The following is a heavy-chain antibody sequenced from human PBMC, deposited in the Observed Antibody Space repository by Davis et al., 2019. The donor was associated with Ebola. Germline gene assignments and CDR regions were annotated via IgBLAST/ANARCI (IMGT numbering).Heavy chain of an antibody. V-gene: IGHV1-69*13. D-gene: IGHD1-26*01. J-gene: IGHJ4*02. CDR3: AREVGETKLDQ. CDR1: GYTFTSYG. Sequence: SVKVSCKASGYTFTSYGISWVRQAPGQGLDWMGGIIPVSGVPKYAQDFQGRVTITADESTSTAYMELTNLRSDDTAVYYCAREVGETKLDQWGQGTLVTVSS. CDR2: IIPVSGVP.